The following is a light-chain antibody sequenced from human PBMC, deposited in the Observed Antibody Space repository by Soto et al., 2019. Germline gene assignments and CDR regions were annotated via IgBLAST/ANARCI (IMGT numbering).Light chain of an antibody. Sequence: QAVVTQPPSASGTPGQRVTTSCSGSSSNIGSNYVYWYQQLPGTAPKLLIYRNNQRPSGVPDRFSGSKSGTSASLAFSGLRSEDEADYYCAAWDDSLSGVVFGGGTKVTVL. CDR2: RNN. CDR3: AAWDDSLSGVV. CDR1: SSNIGSNY. V-gene: IGLV1-47*01. J-gene: IGLJ2*01.